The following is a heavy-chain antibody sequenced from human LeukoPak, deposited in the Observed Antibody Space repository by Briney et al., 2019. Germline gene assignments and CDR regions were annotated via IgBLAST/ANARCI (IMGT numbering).Heavy chain of an antibody. CDR1: GYTLTELS. V-gene: IGHV1-24*01. CDR3: ATDPKYCGGDCYSGLGY. CDR2: FDPEDGET. J-gene: IGHJ4*02. D-gene: IGHD2-21*02. Sequence: ASVKVSCKVSGYTLTELSMHWVRQAPGKGLEWMGGFDPEDGETIYAQKFQGRVTMTEDTSTDTAYMELSSLRSEDTAVYYCATDPKYCGGDCYSGLGYWGQGTLVTVSS.